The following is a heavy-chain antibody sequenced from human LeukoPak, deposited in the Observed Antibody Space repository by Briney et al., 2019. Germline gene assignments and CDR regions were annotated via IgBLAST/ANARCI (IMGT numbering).Heavy chain of an antibody. CDR1: GYTFTSYG. J-gene: IGHJ4*02. V-gene: IGHV1-18*01. D-gene: IGHD6-13*01. Sequence: ASVKVSCKASGYTFTSYGLSWVRHAPGQGLEWMGWISAYNGNTNYAQKLQGRVTMTTDTSTSTAYMELRSLRSDDTAVSYCARDFAGTPYYFDYWGQGTLVTVSS. CDR3: ARDFAGTPYYFDY. CDR2: ISAYNGNT.